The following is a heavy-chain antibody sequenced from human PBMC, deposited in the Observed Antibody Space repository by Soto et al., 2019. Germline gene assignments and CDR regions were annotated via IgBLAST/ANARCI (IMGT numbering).Heavy chain of an antibody. CDR3: AGRGTMVRGGFDL. Sequence: QVQLQESGPGLVKPSGTLSLTCAVSGGSISSSNWWSWVRQPPGKGLEWMGEIYHSGSTNYNPSRKSRGTISVDKSKNQFCRKLSSVTAADTAVYYCAGRGTMVRGGFDLWGRGTPVTVSS. J-gene: IGHJ2*01. V-gene: IGHV4-4*02. CDR2: IYHSGST. D-gene: IGHD3-10*01. CDR1: GGSISSSNW.